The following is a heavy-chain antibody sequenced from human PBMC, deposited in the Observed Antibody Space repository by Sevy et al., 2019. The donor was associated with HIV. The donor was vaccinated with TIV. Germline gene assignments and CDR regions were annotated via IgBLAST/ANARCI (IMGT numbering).Heavy chain of an antibody. D-gene: IGHD6-6*01. CDR3: ARNLGALPNYYYGVDV. J-gene: IGHJ6*02. Sequence: GSPRLSCGASGFTFSSYGMSWVRQAPGKGLEWISTISESDERIKHADSVKGRFTISRDNSKKILYLQMRSLRAEDTAVYYCARNLGALPNYYYGVDVWGQGTTVTVSS. V-gene: IGHV3-23*01. CDR2: ISESDERI. CDR1: GFTFSSYG.